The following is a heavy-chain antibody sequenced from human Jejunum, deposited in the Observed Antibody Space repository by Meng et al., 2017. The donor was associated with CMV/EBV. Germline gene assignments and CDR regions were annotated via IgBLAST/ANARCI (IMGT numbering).Heavy chain of an antibody. V-gene: IGHV3-53*01. CDR2: IYSGGTT. CDR3: ARARGYTTSGSFDC. Sequence: VKVVESGGDLIQPGGSLRLSCAASGFTVNSYYMSWVRQAPGKGLEWVSIIYSGGTTYYADSVKGRFTISRDISKNTLYLQMTSLRADDTAVYYCARARGYTTSGSFDCWGQGTLVTASS. J-gene: IGHJ4*02. D-gene: IGHD5-12*01. CDR1: GFTVNSYY.